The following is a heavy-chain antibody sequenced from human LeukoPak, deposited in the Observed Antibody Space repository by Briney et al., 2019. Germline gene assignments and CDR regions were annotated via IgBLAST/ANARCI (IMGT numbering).Heavy chain of an antibody. Sequence: GASVKVSCRASGYTFTGYYMHWLRQAPGQGLEWMGWINPNSGGTNYAQKFQGRVTMTRDTSISTAYMELSRLRSDDTAVYYCARGHWDILTGYYKSFDYWGQGTLVTVSS. V-gene: IGHV1-2*02. J-gene: IGHJ4*02. CDR1: GYTFTGYY. D-gene: IGHD3-9*01. CDR2: INPNSGGT. CDR3: ARGHWDILTGYYKSFDY.